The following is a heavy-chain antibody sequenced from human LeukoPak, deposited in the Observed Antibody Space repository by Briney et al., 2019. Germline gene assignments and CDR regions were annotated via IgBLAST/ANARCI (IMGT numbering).Heavy chain of an antibody. CDR2: MYTSGST. Sequence: SETLSLTCTVSGGSISSGGYYWSWIRQPAGKGLEWIGRMYTSGSTDYNPSLKSRVTISADTSKNQFSLKLNSLTTADTAVYYCTRGAGWLIDYWGQGILVTVSS. V-gene: IGHV4-61*02. CDR3: TRGAGWLIDY. CDR1: GGSISSGGYY. J-gene: IGHJ4*02. D-gene: IGHD3-16*01.